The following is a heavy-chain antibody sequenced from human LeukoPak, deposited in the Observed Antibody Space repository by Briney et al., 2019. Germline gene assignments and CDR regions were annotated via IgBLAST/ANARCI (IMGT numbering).Heavy chain of an antibody. J-gene: IGHJ4*02. V-gene: IGHV3-11*06. D-gene: IGHD5-24*01. Sequence: PGGSLRLSCAASGFTFSDYYMSWIRQAPGKGLEWVSYISSSTSYIYHADSLKGRFTISRDNAKNSLYLQMNSLRAEDTAVYYCARNRVEMATLAGFDYWGQGTLVTVSS. CDR1: GFTFSDYY. CDR3: ARNRVEMATLAGFDY. CDR2: ISSSTSYI.